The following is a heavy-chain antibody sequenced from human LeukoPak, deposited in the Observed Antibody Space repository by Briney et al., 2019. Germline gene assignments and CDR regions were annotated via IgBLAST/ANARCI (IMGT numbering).Heavy chain of an antibody. CDR1: GYTFTSYG. CDR3: ARDQLSRGVWFDP. V-gene: IGHV1-18*01. Sequence: ASVKVSCKASGYTFTSYGISWVRQAPGQGLEWMGWISAYNGNTNYAQKLRGRVTMTTEISTSTAYMELRSLRSDDTAVYYCARDQLSRGVWFDPWGQGTLVTVSS. D-gene: IGHD1-1*01. CDR2: ISAYNGNT. J-gene: IGHJ5*02.